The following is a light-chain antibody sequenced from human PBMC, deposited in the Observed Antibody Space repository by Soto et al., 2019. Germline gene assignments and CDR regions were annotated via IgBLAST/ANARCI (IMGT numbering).Light chain of an antibody. CDR1: SSDVGAYKY. J-gene: IGLJ2*01. Sequence: QSVLTQPASVSGSPGQSITISCTGTSSDVGAYKYVSWYRHHPGRAPKLLIYEVTNRPSGVSNRFSGSKSGNTASLTISGLQAEDEADYYCTSYAGSGTLVIFGGGTKVTVL. CDR2: EVT. CDR3: TSYAGSGTLVI. V-gene: IGLV2-14*01.